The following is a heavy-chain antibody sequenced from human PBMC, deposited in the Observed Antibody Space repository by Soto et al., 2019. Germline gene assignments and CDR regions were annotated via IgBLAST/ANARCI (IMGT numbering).Heavy chain of an antibody. CDR3: ERDYYGDYILDY. J-gene: IGHJ4*02. CDR1: GFSFSDYY. CDR2: ISNTGSTK. Sequence: QVQLVESGGGLVKPGGSLRLSCVVSGFSFSDYYMSWIRQAPGKGLEWISYISNTGSTKYYADSVKGRFTISRDNAKNSLYLQMNSLRGEDTAVYYCERDYYGDYILDYWGQGTLVTVSS. D-gene: IGHD4-17*01. V-gene: IGHV3-11*01.